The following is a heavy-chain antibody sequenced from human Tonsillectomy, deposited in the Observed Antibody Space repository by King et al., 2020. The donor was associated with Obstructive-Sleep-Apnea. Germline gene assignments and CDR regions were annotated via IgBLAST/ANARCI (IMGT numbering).Heavy chain of an antibody. J-gene: IGHJ3*02. CDR2: ISGSGGST. V-gene: IGHV3-23*04. D-gene: IGHD3-16*01. CDR1: GFTFSSYA. Sequence: VQLVESGGGLVQPGGSLRLSCAASGFTFSSYAVSWVRQAPGKGLEWVTGISGSGGSTYYADSVKGRFTISRDNSKNTLCLQMNSLRAEDTAVDYCANSRDNYVGAFDIWGQGTMVTVSS. CDR3: ANSRDNYVGAFDI.